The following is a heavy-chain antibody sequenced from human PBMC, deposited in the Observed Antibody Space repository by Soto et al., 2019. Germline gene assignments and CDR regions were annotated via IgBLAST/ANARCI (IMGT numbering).Heavy chain of an antibody. V-gene: IGHV4-31*03. CDR2: IYYSGST. J-gene: IGHJ4*02. D-gene: IGHD1-7*01. CDR3: ARHSITGTTHFDY. CDR1: GGSISSGGYY. Sequence: LSLTCTVSGGSISSGGYYWSWIRQHPGKGLGWIGYIYYSGSTYYNPSLKSRVTISVDTSKNQFSLKLSSVTAADTAVYYCARHSITGTTHFDYWGQGTLVTVSS.